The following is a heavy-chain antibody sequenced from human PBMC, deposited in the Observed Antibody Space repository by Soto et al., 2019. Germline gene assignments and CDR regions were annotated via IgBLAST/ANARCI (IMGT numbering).Heavy chain of an antibody. CDR1: GFTFSSYG. V-gene: IGHV3-33*01. D-gene: IGHD2-2*02. Sequence: PGGSLRLSCAASGFTFSSYGMHWVRQAPGKGLEWVAVIWYDGSNKYYADSVKGRFTIPRDNSKNTLYLQMNSLRAEDTAVYYCARKGGPYRYCSSTSCYSAAGYMDAWGKGTTVTVSS. J-gene: IGHJ6*03. CDR2: IWYDGSNK. CDR3: ARKGGPYRYCSSTSCYSAAGYMDA.